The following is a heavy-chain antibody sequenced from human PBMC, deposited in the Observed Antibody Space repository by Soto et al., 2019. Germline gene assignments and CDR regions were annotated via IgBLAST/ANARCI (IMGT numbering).Heavy chain of an antibody. D-gene: IGHD3-16*02. CDR3: ARAPYDYIWGSYRNFLFDY. V-gene: IGHV4-31*03. CDR2: IYYSGST. Sequence: SETLSLTCTVSGGSIISCGYYWSLIRQHPGKGLEWIGYIYYSGSTYYNPSLKSRVTISVDTSKNQFSLKLSSVTAADTAVYYCARAPYDYIWGSYRNFLFDYWGQGTLVTVSS. J-gene: IGHJ4*02. CDR1: GGSIISCGYY.